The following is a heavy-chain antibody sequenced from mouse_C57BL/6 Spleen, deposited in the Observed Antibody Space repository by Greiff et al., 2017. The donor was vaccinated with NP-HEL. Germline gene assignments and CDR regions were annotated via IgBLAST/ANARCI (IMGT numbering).Heavy chain of an antibody. CDR3: ARQPYSNYWYFDV. CDR2: IYPGSGNT. V-gene: IGHV1-76*01. D-gene: IGHD2-5*01. J-gene: IGHJ1*03. Sequence: QVQLKESGAELVRPGASVKLSCKASGYTFTDYYINWVKQRPGQGLEWIARIYPGSGNTYYNEKFKGKATLTAEKSSSTAYMQLSSLTSADSAVYFCARQPYSNYWYFDVWGTGTTVTVSS. CDR1: GYTFTDYY.